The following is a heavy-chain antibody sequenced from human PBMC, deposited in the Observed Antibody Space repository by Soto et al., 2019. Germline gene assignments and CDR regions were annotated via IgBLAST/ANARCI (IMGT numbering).Heavy chain of an antibody. CDR3: AREKNDYGVWP. CDR2: MNPNRGNT. V-gene: IGHV1-8*01. CDR1: GYTFTSYD. D-gene: IGHD1-1*01. J-gene: IGHJ5*02. Sequence: QVQLVQSGAEVKKPGASVKVSCKASGYTFTSYDINWVRQATGQGLEWMGWMNPNRGNTGYAQKFQGRVTMTTTPAISPAYMQLRSLRCEETAVYYCAREKNDYGVWPWGQGTLVTVSS.